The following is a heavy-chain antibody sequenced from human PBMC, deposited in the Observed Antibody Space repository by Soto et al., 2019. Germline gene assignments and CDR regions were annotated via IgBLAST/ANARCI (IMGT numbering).Heavy chain of an antibody. CDR3: ARDWGDYLYYYYGMDV. CDR1: GFTFSSYS. D-gene: IGHD4-17*01. CDR2: ISSSSSYI. Sequence: EVQLVGSGGGLVKPGGSLRLSCAASGFTFSSYSMNWVRQAPGKGLEWVSSISSSSSYIYYADSVKGRFTISRDNAKNSLYLQMNSLRAEDTAVYYCARDWGDYLYYYYGMDVWGQGTTVTVSS. V-gene: IGHV3-21*01. J-gene: IGHJ6*02.